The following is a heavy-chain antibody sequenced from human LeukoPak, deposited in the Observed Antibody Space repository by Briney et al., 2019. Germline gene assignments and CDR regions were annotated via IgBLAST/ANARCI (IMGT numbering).Heavy chain of an antibody. CDR3: TRRSLVVDYFDY. J-gene: IGHJ4*02. D-gene: IGHD3-22*01. V-gene: IGHV3-72*01. CDR2: IRNKANSHTT. CDR1: GFSFSDHY. Sequence: GGSLRLSCAASGFSFSDHYMDWVRQAPGKGLEWVGRIRNKANSHTTEYAASVKGRFTISRDDSKNSLYLQMNSLKTEDTAVYYCTRRSLVVDYFDYWGQGTLVTVSS.